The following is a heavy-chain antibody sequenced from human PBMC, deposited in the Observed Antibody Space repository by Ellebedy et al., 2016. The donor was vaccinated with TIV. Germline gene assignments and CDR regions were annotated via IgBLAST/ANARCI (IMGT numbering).Heavy chain of an antibody. CDR2: ISSSSSTI. Sequence: GESLKISCAASGFTFSSYSMNWVRQAPGKGLEWVSYISSSSSTIYYADSVKGRFTISRDNSKNTVYLQMNSLRAEDTAVYYCAHIEGDYSDFCWGQGTLVTVSS. CDR1: GFTFSSYS. D-gene: IGHD4-11*01. CDR3: AHIEGDYSDFC. J-gene: IGHJ4*02. V-gene: IGHV3-48*01.